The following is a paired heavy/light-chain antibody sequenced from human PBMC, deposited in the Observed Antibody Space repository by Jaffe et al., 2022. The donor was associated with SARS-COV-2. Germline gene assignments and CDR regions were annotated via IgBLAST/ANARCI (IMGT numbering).Heavy chain of an antibody. V-gene: IGHV1-8*01. CDR3: ARGGMVVAATGTLVGDYGTGGPYYYYGMDV. CDR2: MNPNSGNT. CDR1: GYTFTSYD. D-gene: IGHD2-15*01. J-gene: IGHJ6*02. Sequence: QVQLVQSGAEVKKPGASVKVSCKASGYTFTSYDINWVRQATGQGLEWMGWMNPNSGNTGYAQKFQGRVTMTRNTSISTAYMELSSLRSEDTAVYYCARGGMVVAATGTLVGDYGTGGPYYYYGMDVWGQGTTVTVSS.
Light chain of an antibody. Sequence: DIQLTQSPSFLSASVGDRVTITCRASQGISSYLAWYQQKPGKAPKLLIYAASTLQSGVPSRFSGSGSGTEFTLTISSLQPEDFATYYCQQLNSYPPGTFGQGTKVEIK. CDR3: QQLNSYPPGT. V-gene: IGKV1-9*01. J-gene: IGKJ1*01. CDR1: QGISSY. CDR2: AAS.